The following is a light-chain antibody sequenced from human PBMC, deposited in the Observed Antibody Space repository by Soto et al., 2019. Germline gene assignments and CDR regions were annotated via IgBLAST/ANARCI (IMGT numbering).Light chain of an antibody. V-gene: IGLV7-46*01. CDR1: TGAVTSGHY. J-gene: IGLJ3*02. Sequence: QAVVTQEPSLTVSPGGTVTLTCGSSTGAVTSGHYPYWFQQKPGLAPRTLIYDTSYKHSWTPARFSGSLLGGKAALTLSGAQPADEAEYYCLVSYSGALVFGGGTKLTVL. CDR3: LVSYSGALV. CDR2: DTS.